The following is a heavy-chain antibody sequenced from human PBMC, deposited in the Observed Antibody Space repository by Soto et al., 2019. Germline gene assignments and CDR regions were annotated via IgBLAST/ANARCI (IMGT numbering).Heavy chain of an antibody. V-gene: IGHV3-11*05. CDR3: ARCPTVVTPVDY. CDR1: GFTFSDYY. J-gene: IGHJ4*02. CDR2: ISSSSSYT. D-gene: IGHD4-17*01. Sequence: QVQLVESGGGLVKPGGSLRLSCAASGFTFSDYYMSWIRQAPGKGLEWVSYISSSSSYTNYADSVKGRFTISRDNAKNSLYLQMNSLRAEDTAVYYCARCPTVVTPVDYWGQGTLVTVSS.